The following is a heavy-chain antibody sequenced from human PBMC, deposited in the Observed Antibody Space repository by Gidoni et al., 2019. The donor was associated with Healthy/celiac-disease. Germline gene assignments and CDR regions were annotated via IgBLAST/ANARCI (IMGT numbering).Heavy chain of an antibody. Sequence: QVQLQESGPGLVKPSETLSLTCTVSGGSVSSGSYYWSWIRQPPGKGLEWIGYIYYSGSTNYNPSLKSRVTISVDTSKNQFSLKLSSVTAADTAVYYCARDRPDADDFWSGSNYYYYGMDVWGQGTTVTVSS. D-gene: IGHD3-3*01. V-gene: IGHV4-61*01. CDR1: GGSVSSGSYY. CDR3: ARDRPDADDFWSGSNYYYYGMDV. J-gene: IGHJ6*02. CDR2: IYYSGST.